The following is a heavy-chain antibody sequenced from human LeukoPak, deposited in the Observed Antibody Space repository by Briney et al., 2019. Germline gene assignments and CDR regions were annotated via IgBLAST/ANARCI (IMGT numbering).Heavy chain of an antibody. Sequence: GGSLRLSCAVSGITLSNYGMSWVRQAPGKGLEWVAGISDSGGRTNYADSVKGRFTISRDNPKNTLYLQMNNLRGDDTAVYYCARRYCSSTSCTLDYWGQGTQVTVSS. CDR1: GITLSNYG. V-gene: IGHV3-23*01. D-gene: IGHD2-2*01. CDR2: ISDSGGRT. CDR3: ARRYCSSTSCTLDY. J-gene: IGHJ4*02.